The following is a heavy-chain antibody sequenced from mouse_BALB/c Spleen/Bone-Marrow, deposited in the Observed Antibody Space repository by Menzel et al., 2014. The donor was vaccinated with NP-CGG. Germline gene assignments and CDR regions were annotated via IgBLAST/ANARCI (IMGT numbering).Heavy chain of an antibody. CDR2: FNPTYDST. CDR3: ARSRYFDV. V-gene: IGHV1-18*01. Sequence: EVQLQQSGAELVKPGASVKISCKASGYTFTDYNMDWVKQSHGKSLEWIGDFNPTYDSTSYNQKFKGKAALTVDKSSSTAYMELRSLTSEDTAVYYCARSRYFDVWGAGTTVTVSS. J-gene: IGHJ1*01. CDR1: GYTFTDYN.